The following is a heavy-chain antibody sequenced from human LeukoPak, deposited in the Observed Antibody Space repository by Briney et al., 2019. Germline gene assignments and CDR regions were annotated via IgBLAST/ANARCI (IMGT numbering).Heavy chain of an antibody. D-gene: IGHD2-2*01. CDR1: GGSISSGGYY. CDR3: ARAVEPALGFDP. V-gene: IGHV4-31*03. J-gene: IGHJ5*02. CDR2: IYYTGST. Sequence: SETLSLTCTVSGGSISSGGYYWSWMPQPPEKGLEWLVYIYYTGSTYYSPSLKSRVTISLDTSNNQFSLKLNSVTAADTAVYYCARAVEPALGFDPWGQGTLVTVSS.